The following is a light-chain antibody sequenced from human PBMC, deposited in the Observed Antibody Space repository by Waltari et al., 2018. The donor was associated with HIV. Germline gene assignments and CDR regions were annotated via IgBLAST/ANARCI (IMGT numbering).Light chain of an antibody. Sequence: SMVLLPPSASGAPWRTVTIATAGKSTNIAAHSYVHWYHHLPGPAPKLLIHPNNNRPPGGPDRCSGAKSGTSAALAITGLQAEDEADYFCQTYDSSLGASFFGTGTMVTVL. CDR3: QTYDSSLGASF. CDR1: STNIAAHSY. V-gene: IGLV1-40*01. J-gene: IGLJ1*01. CDR2: PNN.